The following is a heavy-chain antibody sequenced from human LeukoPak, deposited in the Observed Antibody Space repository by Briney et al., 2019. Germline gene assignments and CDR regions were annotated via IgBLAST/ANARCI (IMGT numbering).Heavy chain of an antibody. CDR3: TRGTPGEGN. D-gene: IGHD7-27*01. CDR1: GYTFTGYY. Sequence: ASVKVSCKASGYTFTGYYMHWVRQAPGQGLEWMGWINPNSGGTNYAQKFQGRVAMTRDTSISTAYMELNRVTSDDTAVFYCTRGTPGEGNWGQGTLLTVSS. V-gene: IGHV1-2*02. CDR2: INPNSGGT. J-gene: IGHJ4*02.